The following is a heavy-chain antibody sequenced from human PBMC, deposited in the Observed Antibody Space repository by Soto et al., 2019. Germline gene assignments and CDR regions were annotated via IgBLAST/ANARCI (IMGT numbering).Heavy chain of an antibody. CDR3: VRGTYHNTHFYMHV. Sequence: EVQLVESGGGLVQPGGSLRLSCAASGFTFSDHYMDWVRQAPGKGLEWIARIRIKPRGYTIEYASSVTVRFTISRHDSQTSLYLQMNSLKTADTAMYFSVRGTYHNTHFYMHVWGHGMMVT. CDR2: IRIKPRGYTI. J-gene: IGHJ6*03. D-gene: IGHD2-2*01. V-gene: IGHV3-72*01. CDR1: GFTFSDHY.